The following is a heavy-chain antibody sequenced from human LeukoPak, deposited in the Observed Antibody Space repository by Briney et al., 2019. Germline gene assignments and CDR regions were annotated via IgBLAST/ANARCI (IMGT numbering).Heavy chain of an antibody. D-gene: IGHD5-18*01. CDR1: GGSFSGYY. Sequence: PSETLSLTCAVYGGSFSGYYWSWIRQPPGKGLEWIGYIYYSGSTYYNPSLKSRVTISVDTSKNQFSLKLSSVTAADTAVYYCARSQTAMVTFDYWGQGTLVTVSS. CDR3: ARSQTAMVTFDY. V-gene: IGHV4-30-4*08. J-gene: IGHJ4*02. CDR2: IYYSGST.